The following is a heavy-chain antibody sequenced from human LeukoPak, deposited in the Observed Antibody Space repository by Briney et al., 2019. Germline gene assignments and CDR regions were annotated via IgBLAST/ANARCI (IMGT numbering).Heavy chain of an antibody. CDR2: IYTSGST. V-gene: IGHV4-4*07. Sequence: SETLSLTCTVSGGSISGYYWTWIRQPAGKGLEWIGRIYTSGSTNYNPSLKSRVTISVDTSKNQVSLKLSSVTAADTAVYYCARHSPGGARKAFDIWGQGTMVTVSS. CDR1: GGSISGYY. D-gene: IGHD3-16*01. J-gene: IGHJ3*02. CDR3: ARHSPGGARKAFDI.